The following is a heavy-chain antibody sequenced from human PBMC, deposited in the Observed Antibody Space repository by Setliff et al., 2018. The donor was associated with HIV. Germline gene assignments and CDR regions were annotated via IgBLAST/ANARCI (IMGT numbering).Heavy chain of an antibody. V-gene: IGHV4-59*11. J-gene: IGHJ4*02. CDR3: ARRPYYFDS. Sequence: SETLSLTCTVSGGSISSHYWSWIRQPPGKGLEWIGSIHYSGSTNYNPSLKSRVTISVDTSKNQFSLKLSSVTAADTAVYYCARRPYYFDSWGQGTLVTVS. CDR1: GGSISSHY. D-gene: IGHD6-6*01. CDR2: IHYSGST.